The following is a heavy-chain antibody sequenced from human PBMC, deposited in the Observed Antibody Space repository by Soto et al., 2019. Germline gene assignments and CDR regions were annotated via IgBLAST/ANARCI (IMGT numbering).Heavy chain of an antibody. V-gene: IGHV4-31*03. D-gene: IGHD4-4*01. CDR2: IYYSGGT. CDR1: GGSISSRGYY. J-gene: IGHJ5*02. CDR3: ARGDYNTYIRSNCFGP. Sequence: TSETLSLTCTVSGGSISSRGYYWNWIRRHPGKGLEWIGYIYYSGGTYYSPSLNSRLTISIDTSKNQFSLELTSVTAADTAVYYCARGDYNTYIRSNCFGPWGQGTLVTVSS.